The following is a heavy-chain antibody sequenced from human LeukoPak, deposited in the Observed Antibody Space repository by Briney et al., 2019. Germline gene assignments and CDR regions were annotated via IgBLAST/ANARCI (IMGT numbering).Heavy chain of an antibody. CDR1: GGSFSGYY. CDR3: ARGAHRFDP. Sequence: SETLSLTCAVYGGSFSGYYWSWIRQPPGKGLEWIGEINHSGSTYYNPSLKSRVTISVDRSKNQFSLKLSSVTAADTAVYYCARGAHRFDPWGQGTLVTVSS. CDR2: INHSGST. V-gene: IGHV4-34*01. J-gene: IGHJ5*02.